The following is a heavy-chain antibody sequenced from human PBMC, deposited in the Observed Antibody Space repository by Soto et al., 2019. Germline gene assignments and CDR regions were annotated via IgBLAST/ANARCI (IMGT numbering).Heavy chain of an antibody. Sequence: EVQLVESGGGLVMPGGSLRLSCAASGFTFASYHMTWVRQAPGKGLDWVSSINPSSSHIYYSDSVRGRFTISRDDSKNSLHLDMNSLRTDDVAIYYCVSGCFGGGRCYLRRDALDVLGQGTAVTVSS. CDR3: VSGCFGGGRCYLRRDALDV. CDR2: INPSSSHI. J-gene: IGHJ3*01. V-gene: IGHV3-21*02. D-gene: IGHD2-15*01. CDR1: GFTFASYH.